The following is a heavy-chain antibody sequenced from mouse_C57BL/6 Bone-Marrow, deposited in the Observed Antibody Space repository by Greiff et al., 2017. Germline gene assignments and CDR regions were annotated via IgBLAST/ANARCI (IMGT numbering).Heavy chain of an antibody. J-gene: IGHJ2*01. D-gene: IGHD1-1*01. V-gene: IGHV5-6*01. CDR1: GFTFSSYG. CDR3: ASNYYGSSYDY. CDR2: ISSGGSYT. Sequence: EVKLVESGGDLVKPGGSLKLSCAASGFTFSSYGMSWVRQTPDKRLEWVATISSGGSYTYYPDSVKGRFTISRDNTKNTLYLQMSSLKSEDTAMYYYASNYYGSSYDYWGQGTTLTVSS.